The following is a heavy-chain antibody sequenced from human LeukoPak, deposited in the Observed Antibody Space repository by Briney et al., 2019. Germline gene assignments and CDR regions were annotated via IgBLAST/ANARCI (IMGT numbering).Heavy chain of an antibody. Sequence: PSETLSLTCAVYGGSFSGYYWSWIRQPPGKGLEWIGEINHSGSTNYNPSLKSRVTISVGTSKNQFSLKLSSVTAADTAVYYCARGRRSVYGDSLYYYYGMDVWGQGTTVTVSS. D-gene: IGHD4-17*01. CDR3: ARGRRSVYGDSLYYYYGMDV. CDR1: GGSFSGYY. J-gene: IGHJ6*02. CDR2: INHSGST. V-gene: IGHV4-34*01.